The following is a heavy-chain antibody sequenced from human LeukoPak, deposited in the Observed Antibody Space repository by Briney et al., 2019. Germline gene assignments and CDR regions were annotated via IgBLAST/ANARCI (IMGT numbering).Heavy chain of an antibody. CDR2: MFHSEST. Sequence: SETLSLTCTVSGGSISSSSYYWGWIRQPPGKGLERIGSMFHSESTYYNASLKSRVTMSIDTSKNQFSLKLSSVTAADTAVYYCARGRGYDPVVFYFDYWGQGTLVTVSS. CDR3: ARGRGYDPVVFYFDY. J-gene: IGHJ4*02. CDR1: GGSISSSSYY. D-gene: IGHD5-12*01. V-gene: IGHV4-39*07.